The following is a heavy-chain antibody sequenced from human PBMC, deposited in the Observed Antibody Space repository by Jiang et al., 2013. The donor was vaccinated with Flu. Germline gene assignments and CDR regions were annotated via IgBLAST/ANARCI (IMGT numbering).Heavy chain of an antibody. Sequence: WDADERYSSSLRSRLTITKDTSKNQVVLTMTNMDPVDTATYYCAYGFKFSEAYGWFDPWGQGTLVTVSS. D-gene: IGHD2-21*01. CDR2: WDADE. J-gene: IGHJ5*02. V-gene: IGHV2-5*02. CDR3: AYGFKFSEAYGWFDP.